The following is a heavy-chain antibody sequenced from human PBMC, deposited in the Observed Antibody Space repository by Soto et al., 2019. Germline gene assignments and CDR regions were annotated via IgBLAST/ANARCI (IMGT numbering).Heavy chain of an antibody. V-gene: IGHV4-34*01. Sequence: KASETLSRTCAVYGGSFSGYYWSWIRQPPGKGLEWIGEINHSGSTNYNPSLKSRVTISVDTSKNQFSLKLSSVTAADTAVYYCARGRRFGELLSSATHYYYYYGMDVWGQGTTVTVSS. D-gene: IGHD3-10*01. CDR3: ARGRRFGELLSSATHYYYYYGMDV. CDR1: GGSFSGYY. CDR2: INHSGST. J-gene: IGHJ6*02.